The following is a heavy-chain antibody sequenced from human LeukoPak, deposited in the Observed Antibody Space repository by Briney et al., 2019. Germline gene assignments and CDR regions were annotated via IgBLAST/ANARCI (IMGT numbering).Heavy chain of an antibody. CDR1: GFTFSSYA. CDR3: AKMAGMTRQVYYMDV. V-gene: IGHV3-23*01. Sequence: PGGSLRLSCAASGFTFSSYAMSWARQAPGKGLEWVSAIYGGGEGTYYADSVKGRFTVSRDNSKNTLYLQMGGLRAEDTAVYYCAKMAGMTRQVYYMDVWGKGATVTVSS. J-gene: IGHJ6*03. CDR2: IYGGGEGT. D-gene: IGHD1-1*01.